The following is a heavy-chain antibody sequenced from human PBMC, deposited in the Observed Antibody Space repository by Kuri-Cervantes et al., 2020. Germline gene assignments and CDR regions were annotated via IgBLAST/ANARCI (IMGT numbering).Heavy chain of an antibody. J-gene: IGHJ4*02. D-gene: IGHD2-2*01. CDR1: GFTFSGSA. CDR2: IRSKANSYAT. CDR3: TRPVYCSSTSCEGQEH. Sequence: GESLRLSWAASGFTFSGSAMHWVRQASGKGLEWVLRIRSKANSYATAYAASVKGRFTISRDDSKNTAYLQMNSLKAEDAAVYYCTRPVYCSSTSCEGQEHWGQGTLVTVSS. V-gene: IGHV3-73*01.